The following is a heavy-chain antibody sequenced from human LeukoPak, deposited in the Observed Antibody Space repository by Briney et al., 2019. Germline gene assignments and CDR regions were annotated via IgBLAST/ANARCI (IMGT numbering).Heavy chain of an antibody. D-gene: IGHD2-21*01. CDR3: ARYSPNYHYYYMDV. CDR1: GGPINGYC. Sequence: SETLSLTCTVSGGPINGYCWSWIRRPPGKGLEWIGYIYYSGITNYNPSLKSRLTISVDTSKNHFSLKLSSVTAADTAVYYCARYSPNYHYYYMDVWGRRTTVTVSS. J-gene: IGHJ6*03. CDR2: IYYSGIT. V-gene: IGHV4-59*01.